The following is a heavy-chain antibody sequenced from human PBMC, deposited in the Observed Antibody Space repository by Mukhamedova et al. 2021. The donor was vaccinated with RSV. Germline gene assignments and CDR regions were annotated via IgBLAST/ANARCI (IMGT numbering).Heavy chain of an antibody. CDR3: AKGWGAMVPLGS. D-gene: IGHD5-18*01. CDR2: IYHSGST. Sequence: SISSGYYWGWIRQPPGKGLEWIGSIYHSGSTYYNRSLKSRVTISVDTSKNQFSLKLSSVTAADPAVYYVAKGWGAMVPLGSWGQG. J-gene: IGHJ5*02. CDR1: SISSGYY. V-gene: IGHV4-38-2*02.